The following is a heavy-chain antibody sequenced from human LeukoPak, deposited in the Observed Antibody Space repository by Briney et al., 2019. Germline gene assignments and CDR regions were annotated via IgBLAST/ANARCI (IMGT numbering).Heavy chain of an antibody. CDR3: ASQSSSWYIAY. CDR1: GFTFSHYG. D-gene: IGHD6-13*01. Sequence: PGRSLRLSCAASGFTFSHYGMHWVRQAPGKGLEWVAVVSDDGSNKYYADSVKGRFTISRDNSKNTLYLQMHSLRTEDTAVYYCASQSSSWYIAYWGQGTLVTVSS. CDR2: VSDDGSNK. V-gene: IGHV3-30*03. J-gene: IGHJ4*02.